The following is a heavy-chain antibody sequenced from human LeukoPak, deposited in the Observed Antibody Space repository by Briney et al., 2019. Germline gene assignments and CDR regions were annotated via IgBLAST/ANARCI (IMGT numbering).Heavy chain of an antibody. J-gene: IGHJ3*02. CDR3: ARAIYYYDSSGYDTDAFDI. CDR1: GYTFTSYG. Sequence: GASVKVSCKASGYTFTSYGISWVRQAPGQGLEWMGWISAYNGNTNYAQKLQGRVTMTTDTSTSTAYMELRSLRSDDTAVYYCARAIYYYDSSGYDTDAFDIWGQGTMVTVSS. CDR2: ISAYNGNT. D-gene: IGHD3-22*01. V-gene: IGHV1-18*01.